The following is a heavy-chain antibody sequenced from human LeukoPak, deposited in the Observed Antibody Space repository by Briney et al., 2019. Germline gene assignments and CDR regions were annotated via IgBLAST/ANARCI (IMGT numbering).Heavy chain of an antibody. CDR3: AKDRVVPAAIFSSGGGYYFDY. Sequence: GGSLRLSCAASGLTFSSYAMSWVRQAPGKGLEWVSAISGSGGSTYYADSVKGRFTISRDNSKNTLYLQMNSLRAEDTAVYYCAKDRVVPAAIFSSGGGYYFDYWGQGTLVTVSS. CDR1: GLTFSSYA. V-gene: IGHV3-23*01. D-gene: IGHD2-2*01. J-gene: IGHJ4*02. CDR2: ISGSGGST.